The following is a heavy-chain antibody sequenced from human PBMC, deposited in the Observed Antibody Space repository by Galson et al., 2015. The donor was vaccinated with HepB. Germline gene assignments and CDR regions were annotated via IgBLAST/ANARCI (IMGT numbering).Heavy chain of an antibody. V-gene: IGHV1-24*01. J-gene: IGHJ4*02. D-gene: IGHD3-22*01. Sequence: SVKVSCKVSGYTLTEFSIHWVRQAPGKGLEWMGGFDPEDGETIYAQKFQGRVTMTEDTSTDTAYMELSSLRSEDTAMYYCATDRSGYYSLDYWGQGTLVTVSS. CDR1: GYTLTEFS. CDR2: FDPEDGET. CDR3: ATDRSGYYSLDY.